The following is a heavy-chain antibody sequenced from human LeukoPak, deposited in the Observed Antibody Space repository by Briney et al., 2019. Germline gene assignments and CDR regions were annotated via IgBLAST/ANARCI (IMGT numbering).Heavy chain of an antibody. CDR1: GYTLTELS. D-gene: IGHD4-23*01. J-gene: IGHJ4*02. V-gene: IGHV1-24*01. CDR2: FDPEDGET. CDR3: ATGYGGNSGGAFYY. Sequence: GASVKVSCKVSGYTLTELSMHWVRQAPGKGLEWMGGFDPEDGETIYAQKFQGRVTMTEDTSTDTAYMELSSLRSEDTAVYYCATGYGGNSGGAFYYWGQGTLVTVSS.